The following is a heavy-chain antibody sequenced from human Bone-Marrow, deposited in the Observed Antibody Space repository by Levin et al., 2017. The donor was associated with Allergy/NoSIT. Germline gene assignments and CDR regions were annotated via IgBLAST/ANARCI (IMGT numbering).Heavy chain of an antibody. D-gene: IGHD5-24*01. V-gene: IGHV3-48*01. J-gene: IGHJ4*02. CDR2: ISGSGSTI. CDR1: GFNFNTYS. Sequence: PGGSLRLSCAASGFNFNTYSMNWVRQAPGKGLEWISLISGSGSTIYYADSVKGRFTISRDNAKNSLSLQMNCLKAEDTAVYYCARGGYNHVFDYWGQGTLVTVS. CDR3: ARGGYNHVFDY.